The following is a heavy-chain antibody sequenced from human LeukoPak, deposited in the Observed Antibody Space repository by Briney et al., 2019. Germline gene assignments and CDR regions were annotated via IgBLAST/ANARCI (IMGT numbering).Heavy chain of an antibody. CDR2: IRYDGSNK. CDR3: AKGGLGYCSSTSCHYLIDY. Sequence: TGGSLRLSCAASGFTFSSYGMHWVRQTPGKGLEWVAFIRYDGSNKYYADSAKGRFTISRDNSKNTLYLQMNSLRAEDTAVYYCAKGGLGYCSSTSCHYLIDYWGQGTLVTVSS. J-gene: IGHJ4*02. CDR1: GFTFSSYG. V-gene: IGHV3-30*02. D-gene: IGHD2-2*01.